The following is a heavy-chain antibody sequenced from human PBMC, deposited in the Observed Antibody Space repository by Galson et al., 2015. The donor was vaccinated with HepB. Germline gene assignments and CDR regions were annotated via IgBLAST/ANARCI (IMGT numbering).Heavy chain of an antibody. CDR2: ISTNGGVM. V-gene: IGHV3-48*03. D-gene: IGHD3-9*01. J-gene: IGHJ4*02. CDR1: GFSISNYE. Sequence: SLRLSCAASGFSISNYELHWVRQAPGKGLEWISYISTNGGVMSNADTAKGRFTVSRDNAKKSLYLHMTNLRAEDTAVYYCTRADVVTEYFSGLWGQGTLVTVSS. CDR3: TRADVVTEYFSGL.